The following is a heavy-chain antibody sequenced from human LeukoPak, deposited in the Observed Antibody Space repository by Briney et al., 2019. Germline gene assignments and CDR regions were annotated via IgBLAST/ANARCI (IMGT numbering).Heavy chain of an antibody. CDR2: ISGSGGST. CDR3: AKLSRVTMIVVDY. Sequence: GGSLRLSCAASGFTFSSYAMSWVRQAPGKGLECVSAISGSGGSTYYADSVKGRFTISRGNSKNTLYLQMNSLRAEDTAVYYCAKLSRVTMIVVDYWGQGTLVTVSS. J-gene: IGHJ4*02. D-gene: IGHD3-22*01. V-gene: IGHV3-23*01. CDR1: GFTFSSYA.